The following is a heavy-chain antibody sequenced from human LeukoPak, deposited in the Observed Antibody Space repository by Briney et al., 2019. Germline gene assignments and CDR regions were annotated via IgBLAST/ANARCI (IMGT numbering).Heavy chain of an antibody. J-gene: IGHJ3*02. CDR2: INHSGST. CDR1: GGSFSGYY. CDR3: ARGGINYYDSSGYSPRAFDI. Sequence: PSETLSLTCAVYGGSFSGYYWSWIRQPPGKGLEWIGEINHSGSTNYNPSLKSRVTISVDTSKNQFSLKLSSVTAADTAVYYCARGGINYYDSSGYSPRAFDIWGQGTMVTVSS. V-gene: IGHV4-34*01. D-gene: IGHD3-22*01.